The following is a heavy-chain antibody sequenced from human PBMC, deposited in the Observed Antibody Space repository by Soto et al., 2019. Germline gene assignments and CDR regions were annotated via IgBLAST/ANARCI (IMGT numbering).Heavy chain of an antibody. V-gene: IGHV3-11*01. J-gene: IGHJ4*02. Sequence: GGSLRLSCAASGFTFSDYYMSWIRQAPGKGLEWVSYISSSGSTIYYTDSVKGRFTISRDNAKNSLYLQMNSLRAEDTAVYYCARDAIEGYCSGGSCYDVDYWGQGTLVTVSS. CDR1: GFTFSDYY. CDR2: ISSSGSTI. CDR3: ARDAIEGYCSGGSCYDVDY. D-gene: IGHD2-15*01.